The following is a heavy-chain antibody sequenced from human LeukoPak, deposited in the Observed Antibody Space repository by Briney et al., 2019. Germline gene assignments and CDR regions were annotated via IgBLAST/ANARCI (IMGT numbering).Heavy chain of an antibody. CDR3: ARAPLDHYDFWSGYMYYYMDV. V-gene: IGHV1-2*02. J-gene: IGHJ6*03. Sequence: GASVKVSCKASGYTFTGYYMHWVRQAPGQGLEWMGWINPNSGGTNYAQKFQGRVTMTRDTSISTAYMELSRLRFDDTAVYYCARAPLDHYDFWSGYMYYYMDVWGKGTTVTVSS. D-gene: IGHD3-3*01. CDR1: GYTFTGYY. CDR2: INPNSGGT.